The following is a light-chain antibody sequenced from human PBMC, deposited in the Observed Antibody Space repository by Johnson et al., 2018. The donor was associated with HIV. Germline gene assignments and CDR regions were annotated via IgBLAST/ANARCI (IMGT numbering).Light chain of an antibody. J-gene: IGLJ1*01. CDR3: GTWDSSLNSYV. V-gene: IGLV1-51*02. CDR1: SSKIGNNY. CDR2: ENN. Sequence: QSVLTQPPSVSAAPGQKVTISCSGSSSKIGNNYVSWYQQLPGTAPKLLIYENNRRPSGTPDRFSGSKSGTSATLGITRLQTGDEADYYCGTWDSSLNSYVFGTGTKVTVL.